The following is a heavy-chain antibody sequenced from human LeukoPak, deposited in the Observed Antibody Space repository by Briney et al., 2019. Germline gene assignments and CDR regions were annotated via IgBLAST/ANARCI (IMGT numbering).Heavy chain of an antibody. V-gene: IGHV1-2*02. CDR1: GYTFTGYY. J-gene: IGHJ3*02. CDR3: ARAKNGYCSSTSCYTDKDAFDI. CDR2: INPNSGGT. Sequence: ASVKVSCKASGYTFTGYYMHWVRQAPGQGLEWMGWINPNSGGTNYAQKFQGRVTMTRDTSISTAYMELSRLRSDDTAVYYCARAKNGYCSSTSCYTDKDAFDIWGQGTMVTVSS. D-gene: IGHD2-2*02.